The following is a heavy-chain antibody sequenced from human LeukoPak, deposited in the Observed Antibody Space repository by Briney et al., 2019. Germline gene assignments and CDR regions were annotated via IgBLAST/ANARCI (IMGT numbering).Heavy chain of an antibody. J-gene: IGHJ4*02. CDR3: AKDGEIVVVPAAIPAGY. CDR2: ISGSGGST. V-gene: IGHV3-23*01. Sequence: PGGSLRLSCAASGFTFSSYAMSWVRRAPGKGLEWVSAISGSGGSTYYADSVKGRFTISRDNSKNTLYLQMNSLRAEDTAVYYCAKDGEIVVVPAAIPAGYWGQGTLVTVSS. CDR1: GFTFSSYA. D-gene: IGHD2-2*02.